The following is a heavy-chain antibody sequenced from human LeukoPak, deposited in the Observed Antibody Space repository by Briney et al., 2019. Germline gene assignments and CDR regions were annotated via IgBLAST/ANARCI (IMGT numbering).Heavy chain of an antibody. CDR2: ISSSGTTI. CDR3: ARHRSGGSQDDAFDI. Sequence: PGGSLRLSCAASGFTFRTSGMNWVRQAPGKGLEWVSYISSSGTTISYAQSVKGRFTISRQNAKNSLFLQMNSLRAEDTAVYYCARHRSGGSQDDAFDIWGQGTMVTVSS. J-gene: IGHJ3*02. CDR1: GFTFRTSG. V-gene: IGHV3-48*04. D-gene: IGHD2-15*01.